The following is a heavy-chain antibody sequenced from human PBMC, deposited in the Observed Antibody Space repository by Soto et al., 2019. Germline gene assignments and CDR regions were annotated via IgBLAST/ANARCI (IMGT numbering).Heavy chain of an antibody. CDR1: GGSISSSSYY. Sequence: QLQLQESGPGLVKPSETLSLTCTVSGGSISSSSYYWSRIRQPPGTVLVWIGSIYYSGSSYYNSSLSSRVTISVDTSKNQSSPNLSSVSAADTAVYYCARLRVVVFYYFDYWGQGTLVTVSA. D-gene: IGHD2-2*01. CDR2: IYYSGSS. V-gene: IGHV4-39*01. J-gene: IGHJ4*02. CDR3: ARLRVVVFYYFDY.